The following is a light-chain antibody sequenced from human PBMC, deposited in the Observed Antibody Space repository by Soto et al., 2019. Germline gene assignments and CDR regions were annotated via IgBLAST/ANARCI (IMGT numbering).Light chain of an antibody. V-gene: IGLV2-23*02. J-gene: IGLJ2*01. Sequence: QSVLTQPASVSGSPGQSITISCTGTSSDVGSYNLVSWYQQHPGKAPKPMLYEVNKWTSGVSNRFSGSKSCNTASLTIAGLQDEDEADYYCCSFVGSATWIFGGGTKVTVL. CDR2: EVN. CDR1: SSDVGSYNL. CDR3: CSFVGSATWI.